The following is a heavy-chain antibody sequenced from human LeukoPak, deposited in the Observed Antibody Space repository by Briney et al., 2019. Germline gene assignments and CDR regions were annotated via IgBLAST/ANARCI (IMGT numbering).Heavy chain of an antibody. V-gene: IGHV1-2*04. J-gene: IGHJ6*04. CDR3: ARASVWGGYYGMDV. Sequence: ASLKISCKASGYTFTGDNMHWVRQTPGQGLECRGWINPNTGGPNYAQKFQGWVTMTRDTSISTAYMELSRLRSDDTAVYYWARASVWGGYYGMDVWGKGTTVTVSS. D-gene: IGHD3-16*01. CDR2: INPNTGGP. CDR1: GYTFTGDN.